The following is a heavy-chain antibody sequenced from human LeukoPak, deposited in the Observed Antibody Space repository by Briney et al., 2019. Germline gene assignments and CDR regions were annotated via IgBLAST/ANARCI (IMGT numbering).Heavy chain of an antibody. J-gene: IGHJ4*02. CDR3: ARSLAAAGNFDY. CDR2: IIPILGIA. V-gene: IGHV1-69*04. Sequence: SVKVSCKASGGTFSSYAISWVRQAPGQGLEWMGRIIPILGIANYAQKFQGRVTMTRDTSTSTVYMELSSLRSEDTAVYYCARSLAAAGNFDYWGQGTLVTVSS. D-gene: IGHD6-13*01. CDR1: GGTFSSYA.